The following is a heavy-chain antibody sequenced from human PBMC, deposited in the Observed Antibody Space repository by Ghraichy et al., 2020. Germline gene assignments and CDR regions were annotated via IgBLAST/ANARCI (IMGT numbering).Heavy chain of an antibody. CDR1: GYTFTGYY. D-gene: IGHD1-26*01. V-gene: IGHV1-2*06. CDR2: INPNSGGT. CDR3: ARDRGYSGSYYGWFDP. Sequence: ASVKVSCKASGYTFTGYYMHWVRQAPGPGLEWMGRINPNSGGTNYAQKFQGRVTMTRDTSISTAYMELSRLRSDDTAVYYCARDRGYSGSYYGWFDPWGQGTLVTVSS. J-gene: IGHJ5*02.